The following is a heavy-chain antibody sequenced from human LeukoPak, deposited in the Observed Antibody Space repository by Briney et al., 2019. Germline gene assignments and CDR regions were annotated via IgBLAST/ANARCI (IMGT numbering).Heavy chain of an antibody. CDR1: GYTFTSYD. CDR3: ARASQTLEYDSSGYDFDY. J-gene: IGHJ4*02. D-gene: IGHD3-22*01. Sequence: ASVKVSCKASGYTFTSYDINWVRQATGQGLEWMGWMNPNSGNTGYAQKFQGRVTMTRNTSISTAYMELSSLRSEDTAVYYCARASQTLEYDSSGYDFDYWGQGTLVTVSS. V-gene: IGHV1-8*01. CDR2: MNPNSGNT.